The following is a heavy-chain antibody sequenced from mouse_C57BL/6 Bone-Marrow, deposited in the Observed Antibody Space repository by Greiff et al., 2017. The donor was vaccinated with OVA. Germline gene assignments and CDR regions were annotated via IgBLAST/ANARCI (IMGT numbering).Heavy chain of an antibody. CDR1: GFNIKDDY. Sequence: VQLQQSGAELVRPGASVKLSCTASGFNIKDDYMHWVKQRPEQGLEWIGWIDPENGDTEYASKFQGKATITADTSSNTADLQLSSLTSEDTAVYYCTSGYFDYWGQGTTLTVSS. D-gene: IGHD4-1*01. V-gene: IGHV14-4*01. CDR2: IDPENGDT. J-gene: IGHJ2*01. CDR3: TSGYFDY.